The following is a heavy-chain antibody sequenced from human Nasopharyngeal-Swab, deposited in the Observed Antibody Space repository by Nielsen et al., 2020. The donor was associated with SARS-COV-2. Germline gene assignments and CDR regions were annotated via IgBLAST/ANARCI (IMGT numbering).Heavy chain of an antibody. Sequence: SETLSLTCTVSGGSISSGGYYWSWIRQHPGKGLEWIGYIYYSGSTYYNPSLKSRVTISVDTSKNQFSLKLSSVTAADTAVYYCARVIAVLVPANYFDYWGQGTLVTVSS. D-gene: IGHD2-2*01. J-gene: IGHJ4*02. CDR2: IYYSGST. CDR3: ARVIAVLVPANYFDY. CDR1: GGSISSGGYY. V-gene: IGHV4-31*03.